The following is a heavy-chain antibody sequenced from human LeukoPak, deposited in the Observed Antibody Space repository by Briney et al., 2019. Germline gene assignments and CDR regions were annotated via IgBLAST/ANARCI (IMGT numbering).Heavy chain of an antibody. D-gene: IGHD2-2*01. J-gene: IGHJ4*02. CDR1: GGSISSGGYY. CDR3: ARDRSSTSFSY. Sequence: SETLSLTCTVSGGSISSGGYYWSWIRQPPGKGLEWIGYIYHSGSTYYNPSLKSRVTTSVDRSKNQFSLKLSSVTAADTAVYYCARDRSSTSFSYWGQGTLVTVSS. CDR2: IYHSGST. V-gene: IGHV4-30-2*01.